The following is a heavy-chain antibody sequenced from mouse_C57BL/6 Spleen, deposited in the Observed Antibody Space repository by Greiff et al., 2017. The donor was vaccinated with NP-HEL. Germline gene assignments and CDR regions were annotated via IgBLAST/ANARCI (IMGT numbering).Heavy chain of an antibody. V-gene: IGHV1-82*01. CDR1: GYAFSSSW. D-gene: IGHD1-1*01. CDR3: ARSYGSSLSYWYFDV. CDR2: IYPGDGDT. J-gene: IGHJ1*03. Sequence: VQLQESGPELVKPGASVKISCKASGYAFSSSWMNWVKQRPGKGLEWIGRIYPGDGDTNYNGKFKGKATLTADKSSSTAYMQLSSLTCEDSAVYFCARSYGSSLSYWYFDVWGTGTTVTVSS.